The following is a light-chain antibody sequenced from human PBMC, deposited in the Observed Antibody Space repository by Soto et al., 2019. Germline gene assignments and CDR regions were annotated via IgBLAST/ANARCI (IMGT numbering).Light chain of an antibody. CDR2: KAS. V-gene: IGKV1-5*03. J-gene: IGKJ1*01. Sequence: DIQMTQSPSTLSASVGDRVTITCRASQSISSWLAWYQQKPGKAPKLLIYKASSLGSGVPSRFSGSGSGTEFTLTISSLQPDDFAAYYCQHYNSYPWTFGQGTKVDIK. CDR3: QHYNSYPWT. CDR1: QSISSW.